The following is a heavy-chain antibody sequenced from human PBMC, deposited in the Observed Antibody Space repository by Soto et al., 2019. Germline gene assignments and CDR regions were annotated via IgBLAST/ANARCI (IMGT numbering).Heavy chain of an antibody. CDR3: TTVGRSAYDD. Sequence: EVQLVESGGGLVKPGGSLRLSCAASGFTFSNVWLTWVRQAPGKGLEWVGRIKSKTDGGAIDYAAPVKGRFTISRDDSKNTLYLQMNSQKTEDTAVYYCTTVGRSAYDDWGQGTLVTVSS. CDR1: GFTFSNVW. V-gene: IGHV3-15*01. D-gene: IGHD5-12*01. J-gene: IGHJ4*02. CDR2: IKSKTDGGAI.